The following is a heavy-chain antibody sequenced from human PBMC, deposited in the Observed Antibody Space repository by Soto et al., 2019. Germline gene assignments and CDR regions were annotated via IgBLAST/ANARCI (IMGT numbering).Heavy chain of an antibody. Sequence: SETLSLTCTVSGGSISSTSFYWGWIRQPPGKGLEWIGNIYYSGSTYYNPSLKSRVTISVDTSKNQFSLKLNSVTAADTAVYYCTKTSGSYGGYYYYALDVWGQGTAVTVSS. J-gene: IGHJ6*02. V-gene: IGHV4-39*01. CDR2: IYYSGST. D-gene: IGHD1-26*01. CDR1: GGSISSTSFY. CDR3: TKTSGSYGGYYYYALDV.